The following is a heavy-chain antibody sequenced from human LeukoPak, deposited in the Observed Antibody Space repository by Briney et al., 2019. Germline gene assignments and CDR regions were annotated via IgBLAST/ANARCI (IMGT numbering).Heavy chain of an antibody. CDR3: ARDDRVLRYFDWFSGQDY. Sequence: GGSLRLSCAASGFTFDDYGMSWVRQAPGKGLEWVSGINWNGGSTGYADSVKGRFTISRDNAKNSLYLQMNSLRAEDTALYYCARDDRVLRYFDWFSGQDYWGQGTLVTVSS. V-gene: IGHV3-20*04. CDR1: GFTFDDYG. D-gene: IGHD3-9*01. CDR2: INWNGGST. J-gene: IGHJ4*02.